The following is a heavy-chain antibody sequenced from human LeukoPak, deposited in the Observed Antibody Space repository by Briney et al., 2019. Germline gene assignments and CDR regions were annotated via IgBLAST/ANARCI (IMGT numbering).Heavy chain of an antibody. CDR2: IKEDGSAK. CDR1: GFTFSTSW. J-gene: IGHJ4*02. V-gene: IGHV3-7*01. Sequence: GGSLRLSCVDSGFTFSTSWMAWVRQAPGKGLEWVANIKEDGSAKNYVGSVRGRFTVSGDNAKKSVYLEMNSLRAEDTAVYYCARDRAYNRFDYWGQGTLVTVSS. D-gene: IGHD5-24*01. CDR3: ARDRAYNRFDY.